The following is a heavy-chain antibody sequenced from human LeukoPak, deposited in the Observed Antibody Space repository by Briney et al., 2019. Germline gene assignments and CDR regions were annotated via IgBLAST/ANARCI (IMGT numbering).Heavy chain of an antibody. CDR1: GFTFSDYY. V-gene: IGHV3-11*06. CDR3: ARAQYYLDS. J-gene: IGHJ4*02. CDR2: ISSSSSNR. Sequence: GASLRLSCAASGFTFSDYYMSWIRQAPGKGLEWVSYISSSSSNRNYADSVKGRFTISRDNAKNSLDLQMNSLRAEDTAVYYCARAQYYLDSWGQGTLVTVSS.